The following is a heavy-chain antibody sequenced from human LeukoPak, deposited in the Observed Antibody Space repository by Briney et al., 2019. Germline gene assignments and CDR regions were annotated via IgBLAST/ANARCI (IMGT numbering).Heavy chain of an antibody. D-gene: IGHD3-22*01. V-gene: IGHV3-53*01. CDR3: ARGLLVVTGQGAFDY. Sequence: GGSLRLSCAASGFTFSNYGMYWVRQAPGKGLEWVSVIYSGGNTYYADSVKGRFTISRDNSKNTLYLQMNTLGAEDTALYYCARGLLVVTGQGAFDYWGQGTLVTVSS. CDR2: IYSGGNT. CDR1: GFTFSNYG. J-gene: IGHJ4*02.